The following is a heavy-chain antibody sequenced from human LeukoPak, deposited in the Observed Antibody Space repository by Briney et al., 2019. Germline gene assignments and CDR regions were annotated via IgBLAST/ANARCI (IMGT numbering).Heavy chain of an antibody. CDR3: GRDPSGWDYFDY. D-gene: IGHD6-19*01. J-gene: IGHJ4*02. CDR1: GFTFSSYW. V-gene: IGHV3-74*01. Sequence: RGSLRLSCAASGFTFSSYWMHWVRQAPGKGQVWVSRINSDGSSTSYADSVKGRFTISRDNAKNTLYLQMNSLRAEDTAVYYCGRDPSGWDYFDYWGQGTLVTVSS. CDR2: INSDGSST.